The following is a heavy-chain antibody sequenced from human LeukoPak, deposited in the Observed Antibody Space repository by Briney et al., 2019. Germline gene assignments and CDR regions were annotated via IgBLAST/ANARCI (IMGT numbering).Heavy chain of an antibody. CDR1: GDSVSSNSAA. Sequence: SQPLSLTCAISGDSVSSNSAAWNWIRQSPSRGLEWLGRTYYRSKWYNDYAVSVKSRITINPDTSKNQFSLQLNSVTPEDTAVSYCARQGLVAVAGTVHFDYWGQGTLVTVSS. V-gene: IGHV6-1*01. D-gene: IGHD6-19*01. CDR3: ARQGLVAVAGTVHFDY. CDR2: TYYRSKWYN. J-gene: IGHJ4*02.